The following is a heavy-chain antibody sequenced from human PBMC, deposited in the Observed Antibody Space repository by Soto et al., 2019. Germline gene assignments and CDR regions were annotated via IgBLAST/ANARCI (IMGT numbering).Heavy chain of an antibody. CDR1: GGTFSSYA. CDR2: IIPIFGTA. CDR3: ARGPDYYGSGRGGRFDC. V-gene: IGHV1-69*13. D-gene: IGHD3-10*01. J-gene: IGHJ4*02. Sequence: SVKVSCKASGGTFSSYAISWVRQAPGQGLEWMGGIIPIFGTANYAQKFQGRVTITADESTSTAYMELSSLRSEDTAVYYCARGPDYYGSGRGGRFDCWGQGTLVTVS.